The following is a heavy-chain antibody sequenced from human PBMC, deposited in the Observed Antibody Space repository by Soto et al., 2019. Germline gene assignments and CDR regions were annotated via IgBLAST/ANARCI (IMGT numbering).Heavy chain of an antibody. J-gene: IGHJ5*02. CDR2: IIPIVETP. Sequence: QVQLVQSGAEVKKPGSSMKVSCKASGGTFNSYDINWVRQAPGQGLEWMGGIIPIVETPKYAQKFQGRVTITADDSTNTVYMELSSLRSEDTAMYYCARLSRPNYYDTSGFFKYNWFDPWGQGTLVTVSS. V-gene: IGHV1-69*01. D-gene: IGHD3-22*01. CDR1: GGTFNSYD. CDR3: ARLSRPNYYDTSGFFKYNWFDP.